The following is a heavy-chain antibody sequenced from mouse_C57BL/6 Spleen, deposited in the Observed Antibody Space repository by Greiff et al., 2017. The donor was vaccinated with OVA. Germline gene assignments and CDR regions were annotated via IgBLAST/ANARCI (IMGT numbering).Heavy chain of an antibody. D-gene: IGHD1-1*01. CDR3: ARTWTTVVARGAMDY. CDR2: IWWADDK. V-gene: IGHV8-8*01. CDR1: GFSLSTFGLG. J-gene: IGHJ4*01. Sequence: QVTLKESGPGILQPSQTLSLTCSFSGFSLSTFGLGVGWIRQPSGKVLEWLAHIWWADDKSYNPALKSRLTISKDTSKQQVFLKIANVDTADTATYYCARTWTTVVARGAMDYWGQGTSVTVSS.